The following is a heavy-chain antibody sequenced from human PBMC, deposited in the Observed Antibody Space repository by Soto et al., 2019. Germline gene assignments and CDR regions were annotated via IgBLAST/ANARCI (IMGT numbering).Heavy chain of an antibody. Sequence: QVQLVQSGPELKKPGASVKVSCKTSGYSFHNSGISWVRQAPGQGLEWMGWISVFNGYAHYAQKFQGRVIMTADTLTSTAYMELRGLRSDDTAMYYYSKNGTTWFASWGQGTPVTISS. CDR1: GYSFHNSG. D-gene: IGHD1-1*01. CDR3: SKNGTTWFAS. J-gene: IGHJ5*01. V-gene: IGHV1-18*01. CDR2: ISVFNGYA.